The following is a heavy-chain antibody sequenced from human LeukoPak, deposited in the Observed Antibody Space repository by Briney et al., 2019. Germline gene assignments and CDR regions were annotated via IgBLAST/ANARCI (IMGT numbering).Heavy chain of an antibody. CDR3: AKARAATTFLVDY. J-gene: IGHJ4*02. Sequence: AGGSLRLSCEASGFSFSNYGMHWVRQAPGKGLEWVAFIRYDGSNKNYADSVKGRFTISRDNSKKTLYLEMSSLRAEDTAVYYCAKARAATTFLVDYWGQGTLVTVSS. D-gene: IGHD1/OR15-1a*01. CDR2: IRYDGSNK. CDR1: GFSFSNYG. V-gene: IGHV3-30*02.